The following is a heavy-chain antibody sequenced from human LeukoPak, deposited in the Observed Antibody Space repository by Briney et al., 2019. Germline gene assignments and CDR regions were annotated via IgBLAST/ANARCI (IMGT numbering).Heavy chain of an antibody. Sequence: TGGSLRLSCAASGFSVGSNYMTWVRQAPGKGLEWVSLIYSGGSTYYADSVKGRFTISRDNSKNTLYLQMNSLRAEDTAVYYCARDDDSSSCDYWGQGTLVTVSS. J-gene: IGHJ4*02. CDR3: ARDDDSSSCDY. V-gene: IGHV3-66*01. D-gene: IGHD6-13*01. CDR1: GFSVGSNY. CDR2: IYSGGST.